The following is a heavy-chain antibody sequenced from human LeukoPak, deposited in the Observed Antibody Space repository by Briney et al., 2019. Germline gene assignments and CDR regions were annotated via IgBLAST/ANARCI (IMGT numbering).Heavy chain of an antibody. CDR1: GHTLTDLS. J-gene: IGHJ6*02. D-gene: IGHD6-13*01. CDR3: ATGAPTGLRALAV. Sequence: ASVKVSCKVSGHTLTDLSMQWVRQAPGKGLEWMGGSDVEDYDTIYTQKFQGRLTVTEDTSTDTAYMELSSLTYDDTAVYYCATGAPTGLRALAVWGQGTTVTVS. V-gene: IGHV1-24*01. CDR2: SDVEDYDT.